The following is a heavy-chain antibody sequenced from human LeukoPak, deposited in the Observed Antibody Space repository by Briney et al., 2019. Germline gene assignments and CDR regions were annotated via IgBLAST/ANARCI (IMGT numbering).Heavy chain of an antibody. CDR3: ATGVGYSGYGSVFGY. CDR2: FDPEDGET. J-gene: IGHJ4*02. V-gene: IGHV1-24*01. D-gene: IGHD5-12*01. Sequence: ASVKVSCKVSGYTLTELSMHWVRQAPGKGLEWMGGFDPEDGETIYAQKFQGRATMTEDTSTDTAYMVLSSLRSEDTAVYYCATGVGYSGYGSVFGYWGQGTLVTVSS. CDR1: GYTLTELS.